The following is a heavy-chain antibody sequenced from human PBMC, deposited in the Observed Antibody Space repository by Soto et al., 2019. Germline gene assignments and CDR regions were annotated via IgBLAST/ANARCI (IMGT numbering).Heavy chain of an antibody. D-gene: IGHD3-16*01. V-gene: IGHV3-7*05. Sequence: EVQLVESGGGLVQPGGSLRLSCAASGFSFSRFWMTWVRQAPGKGLEWVANIKEDGTEKYYVDSVKGRFTISRDNAKNSLYLQMNSLSAEDTAVYYCASGGHVDYCGKGTRVTVSA. CDR3: ASGGHVDY. CDR2: IKEDGTEK. J-gene: IGHJ4*02. CDR1: GFSFSRFW.